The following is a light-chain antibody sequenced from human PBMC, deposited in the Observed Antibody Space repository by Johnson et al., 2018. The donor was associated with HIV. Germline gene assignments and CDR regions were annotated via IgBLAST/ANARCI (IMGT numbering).Light chain of an antibody. V-gene: IGLV1-51*01. CDR3: GTWDSSLSAYA. Sequence: QSVLTQPPSVSAAPGQKVTISCSGSSCDIGNNYVSWYQQLPGTAPKLLIYDNNNRPSGIPDRFSASKSGTSDTLAIPALQTGDEADYYCGTWDSSLSAYACGTWTKFTVL. J-gene: IGLJ1*01. CDR1: SCDIGNNY. CDR2: DNN.